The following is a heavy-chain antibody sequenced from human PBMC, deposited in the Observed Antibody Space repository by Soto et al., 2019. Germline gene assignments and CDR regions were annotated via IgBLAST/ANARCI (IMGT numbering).Heavy chain of an antibody. CDR2: IYHSGST. CDR1: GGSISSGGYS. J-gene: IGHJ4*02. CDR3: ARGWGSGSYSPNYYFDY. V-gene: IGHV4-30-2*01. Sequence: QLQLQESGSGLVKPXXXLSLTCAVSGGSISSGGYSWSWIRQPPGKGLEWIGYIYHSGSTYYNPSLKSRVTISVDRSKNQFSLKLSSVTAADTAVYYCARGWGSGSYSPNYYFDYWGQGTLVTVSS. D-gene: IGHD3-10*01.